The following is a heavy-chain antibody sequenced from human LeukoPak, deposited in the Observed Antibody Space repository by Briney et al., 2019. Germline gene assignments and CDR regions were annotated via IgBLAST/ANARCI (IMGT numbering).Heavy chain of an antibody. CDR2: IYHSGST. CDR1: GYSISSGYY. V-gene: IGHV4-38-2*02. CDR3: AREEGGYSYGRPFDY. Sequence: SETLSLTCTVSGYSISSGYYWGWIRQPPWKGLEWIGSIYHSGSTYYNPSLKSRVTISVDTSKNQFSLKLSSVTAADTAVYYCAREEGGYSYGRPFDYWGQGTLVTVSS. J-gene: IGHJ4*02. D-gene: IGHD5-18*01.